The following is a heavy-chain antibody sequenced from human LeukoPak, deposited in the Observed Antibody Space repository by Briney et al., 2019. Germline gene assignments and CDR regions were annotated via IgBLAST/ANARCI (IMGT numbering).Heavy chain of an antibody. CDR3: ARGLRRGFCSSASCSVFDY. J-gene: IGHJ4*02. CDR2: ISNDANTI. V-gene: IGHV3-48*03. D-gene: IGHD2-2*01. Sequence: PGGSLRLSCVASGFTFSNHEMNWLRQAPGKGLEWLSYISNDANTIYYADSVRGRFSISRDNAKNSLFLQLNSPSAEDTAIYYCARGLRRGFCSSASCSVFDYWGQGTLVTVSS. CDR1: GFTFSNHE.